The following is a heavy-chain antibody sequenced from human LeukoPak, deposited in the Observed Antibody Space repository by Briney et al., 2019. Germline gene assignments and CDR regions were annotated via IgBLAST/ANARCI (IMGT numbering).Heavy chain of an antibody. CDR3: SRDTSSPT. Sequence: GRSLRLSCAASGFTFSSYGMHWVRQAPGKGLEWVASIWYDGSNKYYADSVKGRFTISRDNSKNTLYLQMNSLRAEDTSVYYCSRDTSSPTWGQGAMVTVSS. D-gene: IGHD6-13*01. V-gene: IGHV3-33*01. CDR2: IWYDGSNK. J-gene: IGHJ3*01. CDR1: GFTFSSYG.